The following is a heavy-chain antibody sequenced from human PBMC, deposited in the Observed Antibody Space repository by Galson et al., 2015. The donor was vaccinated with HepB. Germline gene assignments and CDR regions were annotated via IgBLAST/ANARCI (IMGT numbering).Heavy chain of an antibody. CDR2: IIPILDTS. Sequence: SVKVSCKASGGTFNSYAISWVRQAPGQGLEWMGRIIPILDTSNYAQKFQARVTITADKSTSIAYMELSSLRSEDTAAYYCARDGGYYFDSRGYSMDVWGKGTTVTVSS. CDR3: ARDGGYYFDSRGYSMDV. V-gene: IGHV1-69*04. CDR1: GGTFNSYA. D-gene: IGHD3-22*01. J-gene: IGHJ6*04.